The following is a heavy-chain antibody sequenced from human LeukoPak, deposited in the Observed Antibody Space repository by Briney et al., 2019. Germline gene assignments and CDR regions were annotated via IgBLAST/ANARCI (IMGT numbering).Heavy chain of an antibody. CDR2: ISSSSSTI. CDR1: GFTFSTYS. V-gene: IGHV3-48*02. CDR3: AKDSDYYHSSGYYYAYFQH. Sequence: GGSLRLSCAVSGFTFSTYSMNWVRQAPGKGLEWVSYISSSSSTIYYADSVKGRFTISRDNAKNSLYLQMNSLREEDTAVYYCAKDSDYYHSSGYYYAYFQHWGQGTLVTVSS. D-gene: IGHD3-22*01. J-gene: IGHJ1*01.